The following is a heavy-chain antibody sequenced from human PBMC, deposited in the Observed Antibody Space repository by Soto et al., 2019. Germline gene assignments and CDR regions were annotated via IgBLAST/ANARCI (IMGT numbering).Heavy chain of an antibody. J-gene: IGHJ3*02. D-gene: IGHD3-22*01. CDR3: ARDSERITMIVLVPDAFDI. CDR2: ISAYNGNT. CDR1: GYTFTSYG. Sequence: ASVKVSCKASGYTFTSYGISWVRQAPGQGLEWMGWISAYNGNTNYAQKLQGRVTMTTDTSTSTAYMELRSLRSDDTAVYYCARDSERITMIVLVPDAFDIWGQGTMVTVSS. V-gene: IGHV1-18*01.